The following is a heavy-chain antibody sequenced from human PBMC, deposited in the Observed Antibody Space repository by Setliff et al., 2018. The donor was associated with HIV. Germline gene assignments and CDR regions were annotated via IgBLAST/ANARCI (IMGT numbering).Heavy chain of an antibody. CDR2: IYSNGKT. V-gene: IGHV4-61*10. D-gene: IGHD5-12*01. CDR1: GGSISSRSYY. CDR3: ARGDGYRANDAYYDTGMDV. Sequence: SETLSLTCTVSGGSISSRSYYWSWLRQPAGKGLEWIGRIYSNGKTDYNPSLKSRVTISLDTSKNQFSLKLSSVTAADTAVYYCARGDGYRANDAYYDTGMDVWGQGITVS. J-gene: IGHJ6*02.